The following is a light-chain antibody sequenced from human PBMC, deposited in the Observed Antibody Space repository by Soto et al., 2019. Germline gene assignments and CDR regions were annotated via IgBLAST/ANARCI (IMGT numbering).Light chain of an antibody. V-gene: IGKV1-9*01. CDR3: QQYNRYAVT. CDR1: QGFSSY. CDR2: AAS. J-gene: IGKJ1*01. Sequence: IQLTQSPSSLSASVGDRVTITCRASQGFSSYLPWCQQKPGKAPKLLIYAASTLQSGVPSRFSASGSGTEFALTISGLQPDDFAVYYCQQYNRYAVTFGQGTKVDIK.